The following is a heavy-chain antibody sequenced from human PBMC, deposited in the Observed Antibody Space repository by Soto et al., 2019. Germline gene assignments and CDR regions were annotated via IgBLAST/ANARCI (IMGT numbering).Heavy chain of an antibody. CDR3: ARSGDNYNRLDY. CDR1: GFTFSDYY. CDR2: SSNSGTFS. J-gene: IGHJ4*02. V-gene: IGHV3-11*06. Sequence: LRLSCEGSGFTFSDYYISWIRQAPGKGLEWISYSSNSGTFSRYADSVKGRFSISRDNTKNWLYLQMNSLRAEDTAVYYCARSGDNYNRLDYWGQGTPVTVSS. D-gene: IGHD1-1*01.